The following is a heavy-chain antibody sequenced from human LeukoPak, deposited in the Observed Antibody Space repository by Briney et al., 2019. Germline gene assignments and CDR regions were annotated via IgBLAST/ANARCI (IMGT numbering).Heavy chain of an antibody. CDR1: GFTVSSNY. CDR2: IYSGGST. Sequence: GGSLRLSCAASGFTVSSNYMSWVRQAPGKGLEWVSVIYSGGSTYYADSVKGRFTISRDNSKNTLYLQMNSLRAEDTAVYYCAREASGWGGYYYYMDVWGKGTTVTISS. J-gene: IGHJ6*03. CDR3: AREASGWGGYYYYMDV. V-gene: IGHV3-66*01. D-gene: IGHD6-19*01.